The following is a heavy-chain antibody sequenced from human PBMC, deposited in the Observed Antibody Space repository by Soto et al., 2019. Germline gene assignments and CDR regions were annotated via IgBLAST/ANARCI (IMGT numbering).Heavy chain of an antibody. V-gene: IGHV4-59*01. CDR1: CGSISSYY. CDR2: IYYSGST. Sequence: SETLSLTCTVSCGSISSYYWSWIRQPPGKGLEWIGYIYYSGSTNYNPSLKSRVTISVDTSKNQFSLKLSSVTAADTAVYYCARDGGAAAYVNWFDPWGQGTLVTVSS. CDR3: ARDGGAAAYVNWFDP. J-gene: IGHJ5*02. D-gene: IGHD6-13*01.